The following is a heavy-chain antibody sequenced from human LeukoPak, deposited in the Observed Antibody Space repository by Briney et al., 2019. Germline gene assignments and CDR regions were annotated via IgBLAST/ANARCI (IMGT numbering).Heavy chain of an antibody. D-gene: IGHD2-2*01. CDR1: GYTFTSYG. V-gene: IGHV1-18*01. Sequence: ASVKVSCKASGYTFTSYGISWVRQAPGQGLEWMGWISAYNGNTNYAQKLQGRVTMTTDTSTSTAYMELRSLRSDDTAVYYCARVELGCSSTSCYYYYYGMDVRGQGTTVTVSS. CDR3: ARVELGCSSTSCYYYYYGMDV. CDR2: ISAYNGNT. J-gene: IGHJ6*02.